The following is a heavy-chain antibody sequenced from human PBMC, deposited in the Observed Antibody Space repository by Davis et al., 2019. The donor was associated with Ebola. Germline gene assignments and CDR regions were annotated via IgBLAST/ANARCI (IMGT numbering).Heavy chain of an antibody. CDR2: INRDETTT. Sequence: HTGGSLRLSCAVSGFDFTNACMRCVRHRPAEELVRVSHINRDETTTNYADSVEGRFTISRDNAKNTLYLQMNSLRAQDTAVYYCMSLSGASWGPGTLVTVSS. CDR3: MSLSGAS. V-gene: IGHV3-74*01. CDR1: GFDFTNAC. D-gene: IGHD3-10*01. J-gene: IGHJ5*02.